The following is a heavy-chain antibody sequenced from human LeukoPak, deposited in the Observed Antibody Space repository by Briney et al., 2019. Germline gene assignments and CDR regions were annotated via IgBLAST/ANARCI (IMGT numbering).Heavy chain of an antibody. J-gene: IGHJ6*02. Sequence: PGGSLRLSCAASGFTFSNAWMSWVRQAPGKGLEWVGRIKSKTDGGTTDYAAPVKGRFTISRDDSKNTLYLQVNSLKTEDTAVYYCTTLRAGSRYYYGMDVWGQGTTVTVSS. V-gene: IGHV3-15*01. CDR1: GFTFSNAW. CDR2: IKSKTDGGTT. CDR3: TTLRAGSRYYYGMDV. D-gene: IGHD1-1*01.